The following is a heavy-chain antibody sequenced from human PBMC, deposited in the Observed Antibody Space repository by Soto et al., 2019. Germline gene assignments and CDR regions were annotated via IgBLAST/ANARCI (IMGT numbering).Heavy chain of an antibody. CDR2: IYSGGST. Sequence: EVQLVESGGGLIQPGGSLRLSCAASGFTVSSNYMSWVRQAPGKGLEWVSVIYSGGSTYYADSVKGRFTISRDNSKNTLYLQMNSLRAEDAAVYYCARDRYSGYDYYYFVMDVWGQGTTVTVSS. V-gene: IGHV3-53*01. J-gene: IGHJ6*02. CDR1: GFTVSSNY. D-gene: IGHD5-12*01. CDR3: ARDRYSGYDYYYFVMDV.